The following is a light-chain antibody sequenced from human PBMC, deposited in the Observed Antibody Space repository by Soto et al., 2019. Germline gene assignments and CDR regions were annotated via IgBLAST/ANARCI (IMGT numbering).Light chain of an antibody. J-gene: IGKJ1*01. CDR3: HQRQSWPRT. Sequence: ETVLTQSPATLSLSPGARAPLSCRASRSISTYLAWYQQKPGQAPRLLIYEALNRAAGIPARFSGSGSGTDFTLTISDVQPEDFAIYYCHQRQSWPRTFGQGTKVDIK. V-gene: IGKV3-11*01. CDR1: RSISTY. CDR2: EAL.